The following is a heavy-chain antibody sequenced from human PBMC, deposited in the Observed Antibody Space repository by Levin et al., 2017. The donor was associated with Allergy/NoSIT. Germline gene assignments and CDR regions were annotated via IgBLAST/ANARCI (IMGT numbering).Heavy chain of an antibody. CDR3: ARSPGSGRFYEYYFDF. CDR2: IYYSGST. V-gene: IGHV4-59*01. CDR1: GDSISSSY. Sequence: SQTLSLTCTVSGDSISSSYWSWIRQPPGEGLEWIGYIYYSGSTNYNPSLKSRVTISVDTSKNQFSLKLSSVTAADTAVYYCARSPGSGRFYEYYFDFWGQGTLVSVSS. J-gene: IGHJ4*02. D-gene: IGHD1-26*01.